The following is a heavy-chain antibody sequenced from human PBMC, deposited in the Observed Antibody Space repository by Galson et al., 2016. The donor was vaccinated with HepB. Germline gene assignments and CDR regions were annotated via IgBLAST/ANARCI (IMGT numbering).Heavy chain of an antibody. CDR3: AKEGSIFGLLITLFAN. CDR2: ISGFGGST. Sequence: SLRLSCAASGFTLSNYAMNWVRQAPGEGLEWVSAISGFGGSTYYSDSVKGRFTISRDSSNNTLYLQMDSLRAEDTAVYYCAKEGSIFGLLITLFANWGQGTLVTVSS. CDR1: GFTLSNYA. J-gene: IGHJ4*02. D-gene: IGHD3/OR15-3a*01. V-gene: IGHV3-23*01.